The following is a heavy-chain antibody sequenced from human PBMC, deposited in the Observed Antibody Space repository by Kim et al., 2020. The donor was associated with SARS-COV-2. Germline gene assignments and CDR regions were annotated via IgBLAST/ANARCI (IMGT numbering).Heavy chain of an antibody. J-gene: IGHJ4*02. D-gene: IGHD6-19*01. CDR1: GFTFSDYY. CDR3: VAFASGWYDYDY. Sequence: GGSLRLSCAASGFTFSDYYMSWIRQAPGKGLEWVSYISSSGSTIYYADSVKGRFTISRDNAKNSLYLQMNSLRAEDTAVYYCVAFASGWYDYDYWGQGTLVTVSS. CDR2: ISSSGSTI. V-gene: IGHV3-11*01.